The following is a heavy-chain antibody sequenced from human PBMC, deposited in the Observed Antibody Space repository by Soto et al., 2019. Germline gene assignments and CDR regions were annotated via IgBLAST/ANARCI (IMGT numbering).Heavy chain of an antibody. Sequence: SLKVSCKASGGTFSSYAISWVRQAPGQGLEWMGGIIPIFGTANYAQKFQGRVTITADESTSTAYMELSSLRSEDTAVSYCARTNVVVQKYYELVYYYVCMDVRGQGTRVTVS. D-gene: IGHD2-2*01. CDR3: ARTNVVVQKYYELVYYYVCMDV. J-gene: IGHJ6*02. CDR2: IIPIFGTA. CDR1: GGTFSSYA. V-gene: IGHV1-69*13.